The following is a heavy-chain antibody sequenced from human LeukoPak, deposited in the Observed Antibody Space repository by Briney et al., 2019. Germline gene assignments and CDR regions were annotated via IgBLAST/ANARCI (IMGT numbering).Heavy chain of an antibody. CDR3: AKPPRGYSSSWYGYDY. V-gene: IGHV3-23*01. CDR2: ISGSGGST. J-gene: IGHJ4*02. CDR1: GFTFSSYA. D-gene: IGHD6-13*01. Sequence: PGGSLRLSCAASGFTFSSYAMSWVRQAPGKGLEWVSAISGSGGSTYYADSVKGRFTISRDNSKNTLYLQMNSLRAEDTAVYYCAKPPRGYSSSWYGYDYWGQGTLVTVSS.